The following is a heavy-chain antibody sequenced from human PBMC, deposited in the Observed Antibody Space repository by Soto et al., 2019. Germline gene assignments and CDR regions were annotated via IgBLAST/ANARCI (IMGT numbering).Heavy chain of an antibody. Sequence: EVQLVESGGGLVKPGGSLRLSCAASGFTFSSYSMNWVRQAPGKWLECVSSISSSSSYIYYSDSVKGRFTISRDNAKNSLYLQMNCLRAEDTAVYYCARGQQGVDSSSAEGYYYYYYMDVWGKGTTVTVSS. CDR1: GFTFSSYS. D-gene: IGHD6-6*01. CDR3: ARGQQGVDSSSAEGYYYYYYMDV. CDR2: ISSSSSYI. J-gene: IGHJ6*03. V-gene: IGHV3-21*01.